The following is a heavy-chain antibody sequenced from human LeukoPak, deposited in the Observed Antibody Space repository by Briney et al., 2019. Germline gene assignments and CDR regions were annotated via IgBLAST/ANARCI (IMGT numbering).Heavy chain of an antibody. J-gene: IGHJ4*02. V-gene: IGHV4-59*01. CDR2: IYYSGNT. CDR1: GGSITGYY. CDR3: ARDYGGYSYGNYYFDY. Sequence: PSETLSLTCTVSGGSITGYYWSWIRQPPGKGLEWIGYIYYSGNTNYNPSLKSRVTISVDTSKNQFSLKLSSVTAADTAVYYCARDYGGYSYGNYYFDYWGQGTLVTVSS. D-gene: IGHD5-18*01.